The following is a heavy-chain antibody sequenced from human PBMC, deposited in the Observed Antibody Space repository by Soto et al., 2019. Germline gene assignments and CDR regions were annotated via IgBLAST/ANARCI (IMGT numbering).Heavy chain of an antibody. V-gene: IGHV3-7*05. CDR2: IKQDGSEK. J-gene: IGHJ6*02. CDR3: ASKLELSGRYYYGMDV. Sequence: EVQLVESGGGLVQPGGSLRLSCAASGFTFSSYWMSWVRQAPGKGLEWVANIKQDGSEKYYVDSVKGRFTISRDNAKRSLYLQMNSLRAEDTAVYYCASKLELSGRYYYGMDVWGQGTTVTVSS. CDR1: GFTFSSYW. D-gene: IGHD3-10*01.